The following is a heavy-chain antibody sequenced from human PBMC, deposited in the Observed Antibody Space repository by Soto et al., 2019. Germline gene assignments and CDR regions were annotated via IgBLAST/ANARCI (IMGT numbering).Heavy chain of an antibody. CDR1: GGSIRSYY. CDR3: AREGASGFGMDV. J-gene: IGHJ6*02. CDR2: IYPTGTT. D-gene: IGHD1-26*01. Sequence: QVQLQESGPGLVKPSETLSLTCNVSGGSIRSYYWSWVRQPAGKALEWIGRIYPTGTTNYNPSLRSRVIMLVDTSKNQFSLTVTSVTAVDTAVYYCAREGASGFGMDVWGQGTTVTVSS. V-gene: IGHV4-4*07.